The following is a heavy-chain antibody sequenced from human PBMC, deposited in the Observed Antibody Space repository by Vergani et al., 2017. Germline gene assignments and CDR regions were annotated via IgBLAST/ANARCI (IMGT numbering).Heavy chain of an antibody. CDR1: GDSINNSY. CDR2: IYNTGAT. Sequence: QVQLQESGPGLVKPLEILSLTCIVSGDSINNSYWTWIRQPAGKGLEWIGRIYNTGATINNPSLNTRVTMSLDTSKNQFSPRLISLTAADTAVYYCAREVPQRAAAAYWFDPWGQGTLVTVSS. CDR3: AREVPQRAAAAYWFDP. V-gene: IGHV4-4*07. D-gene: IGHD6-13*01. J-gene: IGHJ5*02.